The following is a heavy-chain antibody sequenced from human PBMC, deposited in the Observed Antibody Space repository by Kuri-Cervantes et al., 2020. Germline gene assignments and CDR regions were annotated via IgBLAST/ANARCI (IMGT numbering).Heavy chain of an antibody. V-gene: IGHV4-34*01. CDR2: FHHSRGT. D-gene: IGHD3-22*01. Sequence: SETLSLTCAVYGGSFSGYYWSWIRQPPGMGLQWIGSFHHSRGTYYNPSLKSRVTISIDASKNQFSLKVNSVTAADTAVYYCARGAMIADNDAFDIWGQGTMVTVSS. CDR1: GGSFSGYY. J-gene: IGHJ3*02. CDR3: ARGAMIADNDAFDI.